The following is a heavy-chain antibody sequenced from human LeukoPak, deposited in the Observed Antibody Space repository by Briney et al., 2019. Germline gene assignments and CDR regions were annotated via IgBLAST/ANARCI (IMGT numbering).Heavy chain of an antibody. Sequence: ASVKVSCKASGYTFTSYGISWVRQAPGQGLEWMGWISAYNGNTNYAQKLQGRVTMTTDTSTSTAYAELRSLRSDDTAVYYCARGGYYDFWRRRDIYYYGMDVWGQGTTVTVSS. CDR2: ISAYNGNT. J-gene: IGHJ6*02. CDR1: GYTFTSYG. CDR3: ARGGYYDFWRRRDIYYYGMDV. V-gene: IGHV1-18*01. D-gene: IGHD3-3*01.